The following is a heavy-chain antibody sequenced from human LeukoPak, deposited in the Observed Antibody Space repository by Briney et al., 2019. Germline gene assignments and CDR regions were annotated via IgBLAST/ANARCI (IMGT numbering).Heavy chain of an antibody. J-gene: IGHJ6*03. CDR1: GYSVSSGYY. V-gene: IGHV4-38-2*02. Sequence: SETLSLTCTVSGYSVSSGYYWGWIRPPPGKGLEWIGSIYHSGSTYYNRSLKSRVTISVDTSKNQFSLKLSSVTAADTAVYYCARDRGPYSGYDEDYYYMDVWGKGTTVTISS. CDR2: IYHSGST. CDR3: ARDRGPYSGYDEDYYYMDV. D-gene: IGHD5-12*01.